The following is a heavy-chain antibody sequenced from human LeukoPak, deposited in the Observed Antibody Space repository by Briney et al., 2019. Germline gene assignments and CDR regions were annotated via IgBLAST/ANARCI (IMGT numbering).Heavy chain of an antibody. V-gene: IGHV4-39*07. CDR2: IYYSGST. J-gene: IGHJ3*02. CDR1: GGSISSSSYY. D-gene: IGHD6-19*01. CDR3: AIQAVTGKGGAFDI. Sequence: SETLSLTCTVSGGSISSSSYYWGWIRQPPGKGLEWIGSIYYSGSTYYNPSLKSRVTISIDTSKNQFSLRLSSVTAADTAVYYCAIQAVTGKGGAFDIWGQGTMVTVSS.